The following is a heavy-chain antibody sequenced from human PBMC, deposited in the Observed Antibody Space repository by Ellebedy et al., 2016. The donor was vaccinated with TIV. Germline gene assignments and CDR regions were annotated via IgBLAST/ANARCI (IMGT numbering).Heavy chain of an antibody. CDR3: ARALGYSNYFTHYYYGMDV. J-gene: IGHJ6*02. V-gene: IGHV3-48*04. D-gene: IGHD4-11*01. CDR1: GFNFSSYS. Sequence: GESLKISXAASGFNFSSYSMNWVRQAPGKGLEWVSYISSSSSTIYYADSVKGRFTISRDNGRNSLYLQVNSVRAEETAVYYCARALGYSNYFTHYYYGMDVWGQGTTVTVSS. CDR2: ISSSSSTI.